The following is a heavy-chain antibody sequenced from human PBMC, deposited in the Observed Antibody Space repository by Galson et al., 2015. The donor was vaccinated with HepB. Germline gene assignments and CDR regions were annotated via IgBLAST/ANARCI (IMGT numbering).Heavy chain of an antibody. CDR3: ARRRCTGGSCYSDY. V-gene: IGHV3-30*04. CDR1: GFTLSAYG. D-gene: IGHD2-8*02. CDR2: ISNDGKNK. Sequence: SLRLSCAASGFTLSAYGMHWVRQAPGKGLESVAVISNDGKNKKYADSLRGRFTISRDNPKNTLSLQMNSLRTEDTAVYYCARRRCTGGSCYSDYWGQGTLVTVSS. J-gene: IGHJ4*02.